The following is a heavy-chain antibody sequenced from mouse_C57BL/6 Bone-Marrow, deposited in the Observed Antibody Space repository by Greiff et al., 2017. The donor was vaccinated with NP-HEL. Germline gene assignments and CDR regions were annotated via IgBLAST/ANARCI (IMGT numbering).Heavy chain of an antibody. J-gene: IGHJ4*01. V-gene: IGHV1-82*01. CDR1: GYAFSSSW. CDR2: IYPGDGDT. CDR3: ARWRDYDAMDY. Sequence: QVQLQQSGPELVKPGASVKISCKASGYAFSSSWMNWVKQRPGKGLEWIGRIYPGDGDTNYNGKFKGKATLTADKSSSTAYMQLSSLTSEDSAVYFCARWRDYDAMDYWGQGTSVTVSS.